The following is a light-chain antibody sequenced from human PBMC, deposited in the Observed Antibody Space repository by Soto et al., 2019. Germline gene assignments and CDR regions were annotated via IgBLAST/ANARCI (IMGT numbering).Light chain of an antibody. CDR1: QGISNY. CDR2: AAS. CDR3: QKYNGAPRIT. J-gene: IGKJ3*01. Sequence: DIQMTQSPSSLSASVGDRVTITCRASQGISNYLAWYQQKPGKVPKLLIYAASTLQSGVPSRFSGSGSGTDFNLTISSLQPEDVATYYCQKYNGAPRITFGPGTKVAIK. V-gene: IGKV1-27*01.